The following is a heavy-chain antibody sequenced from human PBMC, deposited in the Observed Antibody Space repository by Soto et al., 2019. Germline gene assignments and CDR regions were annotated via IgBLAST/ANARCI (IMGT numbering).Heavy chain of an antibody. D-gene: IGHD6-19*01. V-gene: IGHV3-74*01. CDR1: GFTFSNYW. Sequence: EVHLVESGGGLVQPVGSLRLSCAASGFTFSNYWMHWVRQVPGKGLVWVSRINSDGRNTSYADSVKGRFTISRDNAKNTLYLQMDSLGVEDTAVYYCARLLAVAGINYWGQGTLVTVSS. J-gene: IGHJ4*02. CDR3: ARLLAVAGINY. CDR2: INSDGRNT.